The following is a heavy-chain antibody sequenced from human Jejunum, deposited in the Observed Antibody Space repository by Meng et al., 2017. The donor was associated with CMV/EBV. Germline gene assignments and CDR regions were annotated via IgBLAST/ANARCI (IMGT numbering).Heavy chain of an antibody. CDR1: GYTFTDNH. CDR2: LTPKTGGT. V-gene: IGHV1-2*02. Sequence: SCKASGYTFTDNHLHWVRQAPGQGLEWMGWLTPKTGGTFYAQKFQGRVTMTGDTSMSTAYMELRRLTADDTAEYYCARHGDYLDVWGQGTTVTVSS. CDR3: ARHGDYLDV. J-gene: IGHJ6*02. D-gene: IGHD2-21*02.